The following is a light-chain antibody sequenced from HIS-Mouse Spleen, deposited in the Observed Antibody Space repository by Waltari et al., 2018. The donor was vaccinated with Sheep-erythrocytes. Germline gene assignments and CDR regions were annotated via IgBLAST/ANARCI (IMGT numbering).Light chain of an antibody. V-gene: IGKV3-11*01. CDR3: QQRSNWYT. CDR1: QSVSSY. CDR2: DAS. Sequence: EIVLTQSPATLSLSPGERATLSCRASQSVSSYLAWYQQKPGQAHRLLIYDASNRATGIPARFRGSGSGTDFTLTISSLEPEDFAVYYCQQRSNWYTFGQGTKLEIK. J-gene: IGKJ2*01.